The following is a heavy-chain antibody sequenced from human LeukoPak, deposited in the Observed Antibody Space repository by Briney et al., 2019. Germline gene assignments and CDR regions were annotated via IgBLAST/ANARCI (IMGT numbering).Heavy chain of an antibody. CDR1: GGSISSYY. D-gene: IGHD1-26*01. Sequence: PSETLSLTCPVSGGSISSYYWSWIRQPPGKGLEWIGYIYYSGSTNYNPSLKSRVTISVDTSKNQFSLKLSSVTAADTAVYYCAREGNSGSYFDYWGQGTLVTVSS. CDR3: AREGNSGSYFDY. V-gene: IGHV4-59*01. J-gene: IGHJ4*02. CDR2: IYYSGST.